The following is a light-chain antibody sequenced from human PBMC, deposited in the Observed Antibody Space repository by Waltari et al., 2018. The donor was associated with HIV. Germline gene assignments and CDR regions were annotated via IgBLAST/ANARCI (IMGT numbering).Light chain of an antibody. CDR2: DDS. J-gene: IGLJ2*01. Sequence: SYVLTQPPSVSVAPGQTARITCGGNNLGSKGVHWYQQKPSQAPVLVVYDDSDRPSGIPERFSGSSSWNTATLTISRVEAGDEADFYCQVWDSSTDLRVFGGGTKLTVL. CDR1: NLGSKG. V-gene: IGLV3-21*02. CDR3: QVWDSSTDLRV.